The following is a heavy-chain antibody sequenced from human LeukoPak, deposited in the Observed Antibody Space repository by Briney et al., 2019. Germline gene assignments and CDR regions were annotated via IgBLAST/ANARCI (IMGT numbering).Heavy chain of an antibody. CDR3: ARSVAAAGYFDY. V-gene: IGHV4-39*07. CDR2: IYHSGST. D-gene: IGHD6-13*01. J-gene: IGHJ4*02. CDR1: GGSINSGGYY. Sequence: SETLSLTCTVSGGSINSGGYYWSWVRQPPGKGLEWIGEIYHSGSTNYNPSLKSRVTISVDKSKNQFSLKLGSVTAADTAVYYCARSVAAAGYFDYWGQGTLVTVSS.